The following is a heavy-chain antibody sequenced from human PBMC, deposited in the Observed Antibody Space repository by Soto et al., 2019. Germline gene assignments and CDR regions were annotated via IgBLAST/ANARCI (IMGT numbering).Heavy chain of an antibody. Sequence: GGSLRLSCAASGFDASVNFMTWVRQAPGKGLEWVSAINNAYSTFYADSVKGRFTISRDNSKNTVYLQVSSLRVEDTAMYYCVRENYYYGMDVWGQGTAVTVSS. V-gene: IGHV3-66*01. CDR2: INNAYST. CDR3: VRENYYYGMDV. J-gene: IGHJ6*02. CDR1: GFDASVNF.